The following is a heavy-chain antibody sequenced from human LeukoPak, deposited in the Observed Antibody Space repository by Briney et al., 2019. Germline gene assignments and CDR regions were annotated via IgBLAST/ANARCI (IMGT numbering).Heavy chain of an antibody. D-gene: IGHD4-23*01. CDR2: ISSSSYT. Sequence: GGSLRLSCAASGFTFSSYAMHWVRQAPGKGLEWVSSISSSSYTYYADSVKGRFSISRDNAKNSLFLQTNSLRAEDTAVYYCAREVYGGNSDAFDIWGQGTMVTVSS. J-gene: IGHJ3*02. CDR3: AREVYGGNSDAFDI. V-gene: IGHV3-21*01. CDR1: GFTFSSYA.